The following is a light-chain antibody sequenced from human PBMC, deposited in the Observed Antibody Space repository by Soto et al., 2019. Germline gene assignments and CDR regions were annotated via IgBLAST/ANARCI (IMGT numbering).Light chain of an antibody. CDR3: QQYGSSPLT. V-gene: IGKV3-20*01. J-gene: IGKJ4*01. CDR1: QTVNSNY. CDR2: GAS. Sequence: EIVLTQSPGTLSLSPGERATLSCRASQTVNSNYLAWYQQNPGQAPRLPIYGASSRATGVPDRFSGSGSATDFTLTISRLEPEDFAVFYCQQYGSSPLTFGGGTKVEI.